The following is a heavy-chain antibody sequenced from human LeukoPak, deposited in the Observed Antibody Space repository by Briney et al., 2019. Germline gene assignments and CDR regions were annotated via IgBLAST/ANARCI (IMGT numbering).Heavy chain of an antibody. CDR1: GGTFSSYA. V-gene: IGHV1-69*04. Sequence: SVKVSCKASGGTFSSYAISWVRQAPGQGLEWMGRIIPILGIANYAQKFQGRVTITADKSTSTAYKELSSLRSEDTAVYYCARDRTEVGGYYYYYGMDVWGQGTTVTVSS. D-gene: IGHD1-26*01. CDR2: IIPILGIA. J-gene: IGHJ6*02. CDR3: ARDRTEVGGYYYYYGMDV.